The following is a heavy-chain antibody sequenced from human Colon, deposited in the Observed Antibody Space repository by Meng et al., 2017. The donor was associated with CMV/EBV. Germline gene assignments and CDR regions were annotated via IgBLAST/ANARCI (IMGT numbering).Heavy chain of an antibody. J-gene: IGHJ4*02. CDR3: ARDQPGIIDFDY. CDR1: QFSFGDYW. V-gene: IGHV3-7*01. CDR2: MNEDGSNK. D-gene: IGHD3-10*01. Sequence: GGSLRLSCAGSQFSFGDYWMTWVRQAPGKGLEWVANMNEDGSNKYYLDSVKGRFTISRDNARNSLYLQMNSLRVEDTAVYYCARDQPGIIDFDYWGQGALVTVSS.